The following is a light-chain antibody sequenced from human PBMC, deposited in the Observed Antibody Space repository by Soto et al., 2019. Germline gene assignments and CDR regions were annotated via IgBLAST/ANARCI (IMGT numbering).Light chain of an antibody. J-gene: IGKJ4*01. CDR1: QDISNY. CDR2: DAS. Sequence: DIQMTQSPSSLSASVGDRVTITCQASQDISNYLNWYQQKPGKAPKLLIYDASNLETGVPSRFSGSGSGTDFTFPISSLQAEDIATYYFQQYDNLPLTFGGGTKVEIK. CDR3: QQYDNLPLT. V-gene: IGKV1-33*01.